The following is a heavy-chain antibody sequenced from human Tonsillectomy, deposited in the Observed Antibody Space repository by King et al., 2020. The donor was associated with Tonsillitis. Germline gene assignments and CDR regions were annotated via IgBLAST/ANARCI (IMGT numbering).Heavy chain of an antibody. J-gene: IGHJ4*01. CDR3: ARDLESGYYPNFDS. CDR1: GFTFSDYY. CDR2: IGSSGSPI. V-gene: IGHV3-11*01. Sequence: VQLVESGGGLVKPGGSLRLSCAASGFTFSDYYMSWVRQTPGKGLEWVSYIGSSGSPIYYADSVKGRFTISRDNAKNSLCLQMNSLRAEDTAVYYCARDLESGYYPNFDSWGHGTLAT. D-gene: IGHD3-22*01.